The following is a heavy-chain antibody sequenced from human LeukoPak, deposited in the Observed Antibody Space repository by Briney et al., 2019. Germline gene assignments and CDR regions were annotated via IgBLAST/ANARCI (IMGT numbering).Heavy chain of an antibody. Sequence: ASVKVSCKASGYTFTGYYMHWVRQAPGQGLEWMGWINPNSGGTNYAQKFQGRVTMTRDTSISTAYMELSRLRSDDTAAYYCARDEVEQWLILVVHYGMDVWGQGTTVTVSS. V-gene: IGHV1-2*02. CDR2: INPNSGGT. CDR3: ARDEVEQWLILVVHYGMDV. J-gene: IGHJ6*02. CDR1: GYTFTGYY. D-gene: IGHD6-19*01.